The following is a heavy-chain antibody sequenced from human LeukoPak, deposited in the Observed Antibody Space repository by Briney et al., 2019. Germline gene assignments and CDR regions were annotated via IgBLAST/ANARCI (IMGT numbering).Heavy chain of an antibody. CDR1: GGSISSSSYY. Sequence: TLGLTCTVSGGSISSSSYYWGWIPQPPGKGLEWVGSIYYSGSTYYKPPLKSRVTISVDTSKKQFSLKRGSGPAADTAVYECARHSSSSLYNLECWGEGTLVTVSS. V-gene: IGHV4-39*01. CDR2: IYYSGST. CDR3: ARHSSSSLYNLEC. D-gene: IGHD6-13*01. J-gene: IGHJ4*02.